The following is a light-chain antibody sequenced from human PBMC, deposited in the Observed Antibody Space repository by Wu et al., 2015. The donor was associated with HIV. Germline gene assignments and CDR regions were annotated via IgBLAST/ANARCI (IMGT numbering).Light chain of an antibody. Sequence: AIQLTQSPSSLSAFVGDRVTITCRASRAISSALAWYQQKSGKVPKLLIYDASSLESGVPSRFSGSGSGTDFTLTINSLQPEDFATYYCQQSYTTPRTFGHGTKVEIK. J-gene: IGKJ1*01. CDR2: DAS. CDR1: RAISSA. CDR3: QQSYTTPRT. V-gene: IGKV1-13*02.